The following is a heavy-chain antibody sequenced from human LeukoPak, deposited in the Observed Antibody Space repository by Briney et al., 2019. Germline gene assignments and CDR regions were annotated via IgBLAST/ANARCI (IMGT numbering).Heavy chain of an antibody. D-gene: IGHD3-3*01. J-gene: IGHJ6*02. CDR2: ISAYNGNT. V-gene: IGHV1-18*01. Sequence: ASVKVSCKASGYTFTNYGISWVRQAPGQGLEWMGWISAYNGNTNYAQKLQGRVTMTTDTSTSTAYMELRSLRSDDTAVYYCARDRRYYDFWSGYYPPICGMDVWGQGTTVTVSS. CDR3: ARDRRYYDFWSGYYPPICGMDV. CDR1: GYTFTNYG.